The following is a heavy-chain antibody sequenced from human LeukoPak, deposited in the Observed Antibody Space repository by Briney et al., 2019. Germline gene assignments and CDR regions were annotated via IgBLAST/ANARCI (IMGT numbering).Heavy chain of an antibody. D-gene: IGHD4-23*01. CDR3: AKKGPYGGNQGDAFDI. V-gene: IGHV3-23*01. Sequence: PGGSLRLSCVGSGFTFSNAWMSWVRQAPGKGLEWVSAISGSGGSTYYADSVKGRFTISRDNSKNTLYLQMNSLRAEDTAVYYCAKKGPYGGNQGDAFDIWGQGTMVTVSS. J-gene: IGHJ3*02. CDR2: ISGSGGST. CDR1: GFTFSNAW.